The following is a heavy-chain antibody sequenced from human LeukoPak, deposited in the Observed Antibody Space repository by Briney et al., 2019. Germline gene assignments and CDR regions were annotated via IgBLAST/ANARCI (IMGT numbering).Heavy chain of an antibody. J-gene: IGHJ3*02. Sequence: AGGSLRLSCKASGFTFSSYPMDWVRQAPGKGLEWVAIISDDGTNKYYADSVKGRFTISRDDSNNTVYLQMNSLRVDDTAINFCARGKFFDIWGQGTMVTVSS. CDR3: ARGKFFDI. CDR1: GFTFSSYP. V-gene: IGHV3-30-3*01. CDR2: ISDDGTNK.